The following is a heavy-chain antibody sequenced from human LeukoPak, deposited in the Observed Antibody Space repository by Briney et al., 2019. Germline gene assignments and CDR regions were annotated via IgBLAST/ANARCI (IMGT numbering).Heavy chain of an antibody. V-gene: IGHV4-59*11. J-gene: IGHJ4*02. Sequence: PSETLSLTCTVSGGSISNHYWSWIRQPPGKGLEWIGYVSHSGSTNYNPSLKSRVTISVDTSKNQFSLKLSSVTAADTAVYYCASRGPGSRFDYWGQGTLVTVSS. CDR2: VSHSGST. D-gene: IGHD1-26*01. CDR3: ASRGPGSRFDY. CDR1: GGSISNHY.